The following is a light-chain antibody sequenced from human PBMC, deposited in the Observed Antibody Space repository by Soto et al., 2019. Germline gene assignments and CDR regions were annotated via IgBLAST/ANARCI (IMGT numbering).Light chain of an antibody. CDR1: QSISSY. CDR3: QQSYSTPPST. CDR2: AAS. J-gene: IGKJ2*02. V-gene: IGKV1-39*01. Sequence: DIQMTQSPSSLSPSVGDRVPIPCRASQSISSYLNWYQQKPGKAPKLLIYAASSLQSGVPSRFSGSGSGTDFTLTISSLQPEDFATYYCQQSYSTPPSTFGQGTKLEIK.